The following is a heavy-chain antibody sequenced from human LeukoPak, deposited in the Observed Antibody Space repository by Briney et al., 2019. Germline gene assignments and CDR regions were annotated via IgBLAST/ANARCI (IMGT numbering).Heavy chain of an antibody. Sequence: PGGSLTLSCAASGFTFSDHYMDWVRQAPGKGLEWVGRTRNKANSYTTEYAASVKGRFTISRDEQKNSMYLQMNTLKTEDTAVSYSARVVLLLGEAHDAFDIWGKGTMVTVSS. J-gene: IGHJ3*02. CDR2: TRNKANSYTT. D-gene: IGHD3-16*01. CDR1: GFTFSDHY. CDR3: ARVVLLLGEAHDAFDI. V-gene: IGHV3-72*01.